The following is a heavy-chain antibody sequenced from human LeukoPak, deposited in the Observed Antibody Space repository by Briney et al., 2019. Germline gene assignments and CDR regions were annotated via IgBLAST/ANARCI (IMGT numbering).Heavy chain of an antibody. D-gene: IGHD3-22*01. CDR2: IYYSGST. V-gene: IGHV4-59*01. Sequence: SETLSLTCTVSGGSISSYYWSWIRQPPGKGLEWIGYIYYSGSTNYNPSLKSRVTISVDTSKNQFPLKLSSVTAADTAVYYCARSYYYDSSGYYRWGQGTLVTVSS. CDR3: ARSYYYDSSGYYR. CDR1: GGSISSYY. J-gene: IGHJ5*02.